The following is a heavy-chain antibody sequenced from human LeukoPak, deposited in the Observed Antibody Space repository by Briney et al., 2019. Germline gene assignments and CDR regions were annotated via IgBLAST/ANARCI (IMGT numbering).Heavy chain of an antibody. V-gene: IGHV3-7*01. D-gene: IGHD3-10*01. CDR2: IKEDGSEK. Sequence: GGSLRLSCAASGFSFSSHWMSWVRQAPGKGLEWVANIKEDGSEKDYVDSVKGRFTISRDNTKNSLYLQMNGLRAEGTAVYYCARAFGTDIWGQGTLVTVSS. CDR3: ARAFGTDI. CDR1: GFSFSSHW. J-gene: IGHJ4*02.